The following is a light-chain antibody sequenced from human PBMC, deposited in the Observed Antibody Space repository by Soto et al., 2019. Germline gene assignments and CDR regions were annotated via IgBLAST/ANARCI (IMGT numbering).Light chain of an antibody. CDR3: QQYNNCPPWT. CDR1: QSVSSN. V-gene: IGKV3-15*01. Sequence: DIVLTQSPATLSVSPGDRATLSCRASQSVSSNLAWYQQKPGQAPRLLIYGASTRATGIPARFSGSGSGTEVTLIISSLQYEDFAVYYCQQYNNCPPWTFGQGTQVEIK. CDR2: GAS. J-gene: IGKJ1*01.